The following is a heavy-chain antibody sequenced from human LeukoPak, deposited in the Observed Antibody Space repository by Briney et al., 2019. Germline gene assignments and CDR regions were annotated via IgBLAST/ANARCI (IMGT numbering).Heavy chain of an antibody. D-gene: IGHD4-17*01. Sequence: PGGSLRLSCAASGFTFSSYSMNWVRQTPGKGLEWVSSISSSSSYIYYADSVKGRFTISRDNAKNSLYLQMNSLRAEDTAVYYCARVPDYGRYFDYWGQGTLVTVSS. CDR3: ARVPDYGRYFDY. J-gene: IGHJ4*02. CDR1: GFTFSSYS. V-gene: IGHV3-21*01. CDR2: ISSSSSYI.